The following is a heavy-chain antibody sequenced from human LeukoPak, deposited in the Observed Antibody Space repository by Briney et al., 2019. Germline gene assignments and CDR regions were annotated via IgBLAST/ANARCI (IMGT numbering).Heavy chain of an antibody. CDR3: ARSKMQLWLQGFDY. J-gene: IGHJ4*02. Sequence: GGSLRLSCAASGFTFSSYGMHWVRQAPGKGLEWVAVIWYDGSNKYYADSVKGRFTISRDNSKNTLYLQMNSLRAEDTAVYYRARSKMQLWLQGFDYWGQGTLVTVSS. CDR1: GFTFSSYG. V-gene: IGHV3-33*01. D-gene: IGHD5-18*01. CDR2: IWYDGSNK.